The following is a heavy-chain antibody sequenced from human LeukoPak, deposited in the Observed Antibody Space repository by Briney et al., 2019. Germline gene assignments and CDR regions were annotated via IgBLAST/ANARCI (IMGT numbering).Heavy chain of an antibody. J-gene: IGHJ3*02. CDR1: GFTFSSYN. CDR3: ARIHIIADAVDI. V-gene: IGHV3-48*04. Sequence: GGSLRLSCAASGFTFSSYNMNWVRQAPGKGLEWVSYISTSGSGIYYADSVKGRFTIARDNAGNSLYLQMNSLRAEDTAVYYCARIHIIADAVDIWGQGTRVTVSS. D-gene: IGHD2/OR15-2a*01. CDR2: ISTSGSGI.